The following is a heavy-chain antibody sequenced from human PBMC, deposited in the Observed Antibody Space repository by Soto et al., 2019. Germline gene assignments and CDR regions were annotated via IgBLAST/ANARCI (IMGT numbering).Heavy chain of an antibody. Sequence: VQLLESGGGLVQPGGSLRLSCAASGFTFSNYAMSWVRQATGKALEWVSSINIVGGNTNYADSVRGRFTMSRDDSKNTVFLPMNSLRAADTAIYDGTKNYYFDSWGQGTLVTVS. V-gene: IGHV3-23*01. J-gene: IGHJ4*02. CDR3: TKNYYFDS. CDR1: GFTFSNYA. CDR2: INIVGGNT.